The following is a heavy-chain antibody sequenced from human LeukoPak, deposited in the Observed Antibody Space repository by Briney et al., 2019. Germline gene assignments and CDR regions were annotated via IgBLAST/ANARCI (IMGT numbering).Heavy chain of an antibody. Sequence: GRSLRLSCAASGFTFSSYAMHWVRQAPGKGLEWVAVISYDGSNKYYADSVKGRFTISRDNSKNTLYLQMNSLRAEDTAVYYCARGSHSLYYDFWSGLYYWGQGTLVTVSS. V-gene: IGHV3-30-3*01. CDR3: ARGSHSLYYDFWSGLYY. D-gene: IGHD3-3*01. CDR1: GFTFSSYA. CDR2: ISYDGSNK. J-gene: IGHJ4*02.